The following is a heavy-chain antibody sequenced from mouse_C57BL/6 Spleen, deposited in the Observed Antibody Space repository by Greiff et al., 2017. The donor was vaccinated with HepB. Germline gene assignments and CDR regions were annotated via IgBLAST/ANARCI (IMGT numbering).Heavy chain of an antibody. Sequence: QVQLQQSGAELARPGASVKLSCKASGYTFTSYGISWVKQRTGQGLEWIGEIYPRSGNTYYNEKFKGKATLTADKSSSTAYMELRSLTSEDSAVYFCARRYDYDVNWYFDVWGTGTTVTVSS. V-gene: IGHV1-81*01. CDR3: ARRYDYDVNWYFDV. J-gene: IGHJ1*03. D-gene: IGHD2-4*01. CDR2: IYPRSGNT. CDR1: GYTFTSYG.